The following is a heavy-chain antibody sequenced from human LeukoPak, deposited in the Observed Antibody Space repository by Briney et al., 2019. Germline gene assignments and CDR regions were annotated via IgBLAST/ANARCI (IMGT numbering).Heavy chain of an antibody. CDR3: ARRNYYGSGSLGRPFDY. CDR1: GFTFSSYS. CDR2: ISSSSSTI. D-gene: IGHD3-10*01. J-gene: IGHJ4*02. Sequence: PGGSLRLSCAASGFTFSSYSMNWVRQAQGKGLEWVSYISSSSSTIYYADSVKGRFTISRDNAKNSLYLQMNSLRDEDTAVYYCARRNYYGSGSLGRPFDYWGQGTLVTVSS. V-gene: IGHV3-48*02.